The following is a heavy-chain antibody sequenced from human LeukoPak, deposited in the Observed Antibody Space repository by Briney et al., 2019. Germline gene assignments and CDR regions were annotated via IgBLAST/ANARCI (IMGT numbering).Heavy chain of an antibody. D-gene: IGHD3-10*01. CDR2: INPNSGGT. CDR3: ARDRRVTGGAFDI. Sequence: ASVKVSCKASGYTFTGYYMHWVRQAPGQGLEWMGWINPNSGGTNYAQKFQGRVTMTRDTSISTAYMELSRLRSDDTAVYYCARDRRVTGGAFDIWGQGTMVTVSS. J-gene: IGHJ3*02. V-gene: IGHV1-2*02. CDR1: GYTFTGYY.